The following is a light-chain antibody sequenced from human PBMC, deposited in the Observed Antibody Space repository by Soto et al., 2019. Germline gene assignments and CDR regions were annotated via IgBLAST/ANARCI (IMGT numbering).Light chain of an antibody. J-gene: IGKJ1*01. V-gene: IGKV3-20*01. CDR3: QQSYSTQWT. CDR1: QSVSNDF. Sequence: EIVLTQSPGILSLSPGERATLSCRASQSVSNDFLAWYQQKPGQAPRLLIYGASTRATDVPDRFSGSGSGTDFTLTISSLQPEDFAIYYCQQSYSTQWTFGQGTKVDI. CDR2: GAS.